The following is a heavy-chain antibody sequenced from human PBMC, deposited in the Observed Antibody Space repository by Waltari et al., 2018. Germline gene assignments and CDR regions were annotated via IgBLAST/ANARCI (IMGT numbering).Heavy chain of an antibody. V-gene: IGHV4-39*07. D-gene: IGHD2-2*01. J-gene: IGHJ4*02. Sequence: QLQLQESGPGLVKPSETLSLTCTVSGGSISSSSYYWGWIRQPPGQGLEWIGSIYYSGSTYSNPLLKSRVTIAVYTSKNQFSLKLSSVTAADTAVYYCARGSHQLLLNWGQGTLVTVSS. CDR2: IYYSGST. CDR1: GGSISSSSYY. CDR3: ARGSHQLLLN.